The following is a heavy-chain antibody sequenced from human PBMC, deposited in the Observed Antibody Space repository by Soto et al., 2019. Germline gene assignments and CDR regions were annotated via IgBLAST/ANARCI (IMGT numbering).Heavy chain of an antibody. J-gene: IGHJ3*02. D-gene: IGHD6-6*01. CDR2: ISSSSSYI. Sequence: GGSLRLSCAASGFTFSSYSMNWVRQAPGKGLEWVSSISSSSSYIYYADSVKGRFTISRDNAKNSLYLQMNSLRAEDTAVYYCATDLYSSSYDAFDIWGQGTMVTVSS. V-gene: IGHV3-21*01. CDR1: GFTFSSYS. CDR3: ATDLYSSSYDAFDI.